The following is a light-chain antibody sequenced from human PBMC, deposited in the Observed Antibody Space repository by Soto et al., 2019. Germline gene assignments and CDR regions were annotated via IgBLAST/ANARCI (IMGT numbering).Light chain of an antibody. Sequence: EVVVTQSPATLSVSPGERATLSCRASQTVRDNLGWYQQKPGQPPRLLIYGATTRATGIPARFSGSGSGTEFTLTISSLQSEDFAVYYCQQYNSWPPYTFGQGTKVDTK. CDR2: GAT. J-gene: IGKJ2*01. CDR3: QQYNSWPPYT. CDR1: QTVRDN. V-gene: IGKV3D-15*01.